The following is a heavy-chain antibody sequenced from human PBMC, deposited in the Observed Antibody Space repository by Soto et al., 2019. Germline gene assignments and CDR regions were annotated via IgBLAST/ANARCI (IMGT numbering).Heavy chain of an antibody. Sequence: VQLVESGGGLVQPGGSLRLSCAASGFTFSSYWMSWVRQAPGKGLEWVANIKQDGSEKYYVDSVKGRFTISRDNAKNSLYLQMNSLRAEDTAVYYCAGGNEYSSSSVDYWGQGTLVTVSS. CDR1: GFTFSSYW. V-gene: IGHV3-7*03. CDR3: AGGNEYSSSSVDY. J-gene: IGHJ4*02. CDR2: IKQDGSEK. D-gene: IGHD6-6*01.